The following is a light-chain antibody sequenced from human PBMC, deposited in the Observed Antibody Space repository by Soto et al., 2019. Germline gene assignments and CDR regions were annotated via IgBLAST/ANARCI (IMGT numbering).Light chain of an antibody. V-gene: IGKV3-20*01. CDR3: QYYGSSVT. Sequence: EIVMTQSPATLSVSPGARAPLSCRASQSVSNNLAWYQQQPGQAPRLLLYGTSNRATGGIADRFSGSGSGTDFTLTISRLEPEDFAVYYCQYYGSSVTFAGGTKVDIK. CDR2: GTS. CDR1: QSVSNN. J-gene: IGKJ4*01.